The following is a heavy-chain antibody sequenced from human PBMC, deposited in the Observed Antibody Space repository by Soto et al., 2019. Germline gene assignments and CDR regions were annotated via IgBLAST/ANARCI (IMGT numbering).Heavy chain of an antibody. CDR3: ATVLRGVVNWFDP. Sequence: HLVQSGPEVKKPGASITVSCKTSGDTFTNFGLSWVRQAPGQGLEWMGWIATYNSNRNYAQKFQGRLTLTTATSTSTAYMELKSLRYDDTAVYYCATVLRGVVNWFDPWGQGTLVNVSS. CDR1: GDTFTNFG. J-gene: IGHJ5*02. V-gene: IGHV1-18*01. CDR2: IATYNSNR. D-gene: IGHD3-10*01.